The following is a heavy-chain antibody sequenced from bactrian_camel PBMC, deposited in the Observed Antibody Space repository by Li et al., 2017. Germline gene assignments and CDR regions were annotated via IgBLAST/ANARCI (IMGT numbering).Heavy chain of an antibody. J-gene: IGHJ4*01. CDR3: GACRNGALPTANKY. D-gene: IGHD3*01. Sequence: HVQLVESGGGSVQAGGSLRLSCAASGYPYTSICMGCFRQAPGKEREGVAAIYTREGKTYYADSVKGRFTISRDEPNHAIYLQMNDLQTNDTAMYYCGACRNGALPTANKYWGQGTQVTVS. CDR1: GYPYTSIC. CDR2: IYTREGKT. V-gene: IGHV3S1*01.